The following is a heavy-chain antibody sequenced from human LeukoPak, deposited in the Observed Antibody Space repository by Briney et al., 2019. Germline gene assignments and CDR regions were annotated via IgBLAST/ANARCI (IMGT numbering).Heavy chain of an antibody. D-gene: IGHD1-7*01. CDR2: ITWNSGGT. Sequence: PGGSLRLSCVASGFTFDDSAMHWVRQVVGKGLEWVSGITWNSGGTAYADSVKGRFTISRDNSKNSLYLQMNTLRVEDTALHYWVRRSENYNFDIWGQGTLVTVSS. J-gene: IGHJ3*02. V-gene: IGHV3-9*01. CDR3: VRRSENYNFDI. CDR1: GFTFDDSA.